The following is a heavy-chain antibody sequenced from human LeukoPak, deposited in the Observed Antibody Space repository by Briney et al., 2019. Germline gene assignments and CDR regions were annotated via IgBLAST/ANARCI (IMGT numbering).Heavy chain of an antibody. CDR3: ARGNSGSYYGYAFDI. V-gene: IGHV1-18*01. Sequence: ASVKVSCKASGYTFTSYGISWVRQAPGQGLEWMGWISAYNGNTNYAQKLQGRVTMTTDTPTSTAYMELRSLRSDDTAVYYCARGNSGSYYGYAFDIWGQGTMVTVSS. J-gene: IGHJ3*02. CDR2: ISAYNGNT. CDR1: GYTFTSYG. D-gene: IGHD1-26*01.